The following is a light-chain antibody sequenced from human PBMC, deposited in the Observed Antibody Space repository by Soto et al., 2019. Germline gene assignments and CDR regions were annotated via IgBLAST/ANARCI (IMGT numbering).Light chain of an antibody. J-gene: IGLJ2*01. CDR1: SSDIGAYNF. CDR3: TSWTTSTTMI. V-gene: IGLV2-14*03. CDR2: DVK. Sequence: QSALTQPASVSGSPGQSITISCTGTSSDIGAYNFVSWYQQHPGKAPKLMLYDVKNRPSGVSIRFSGSKSGNTASLTISGLQAEDEADYYCTSWTTSTTMIFGGGTKVTVL.